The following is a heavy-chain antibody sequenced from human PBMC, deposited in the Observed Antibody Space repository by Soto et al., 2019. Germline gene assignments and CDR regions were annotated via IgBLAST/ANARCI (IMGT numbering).Heavy chain of an antibody. CDR1: GFSFDDHT. Sequence: AHLVESGGAVVQPGGSLRLSCVASGFSFDDHTMYWVRQASDQGLEWVSLISWDGETTYYADSVKGRFTISRDNSKNSLYLQLNAVTTEDTALYYCASSQGDYWGQGTLVTVAS. CDR2: ISWDGETT. CDR3: ASSQGDY. J-gene: IGHJ4*02. V-gene: IGHV3-43*01.